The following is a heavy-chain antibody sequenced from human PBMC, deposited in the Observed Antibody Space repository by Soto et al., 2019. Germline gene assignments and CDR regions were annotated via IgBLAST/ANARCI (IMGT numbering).Heavy chain of an antibody. Sequence: GGSLRLSCVASGFTFSDYYMIWIRQAPGKGLEWVSYISSTSTFTNYADSVKGRFTISRDNAKNSLYLQMNSLRAEDTAVYYCAKDRGSAPNGYVDHWGQGTLVTVSS. CDR3: AKDRGSAPNGYVDH. J-gene: IGHJ4*02. CDR2: ISSTSTFT. D-gene: IGHD2-15*01. CDR1: GFTFSDYY. V-gene: IGHV3-11*06.